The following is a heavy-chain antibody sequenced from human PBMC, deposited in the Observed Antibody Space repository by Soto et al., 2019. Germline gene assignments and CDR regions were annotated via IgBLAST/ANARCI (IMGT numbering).Heavy chain of an antibody. V-gene: IGHV1-2*04. CDR3: GRGEAGYYNYGLDV. CDR1: GYTFTAYY. CDR2: IDPNSGGT. J-gene: IGHJ6*04. Sequence: ASVKVSCKSFGYTFTAYYIHWVRQAPGQGLEWMGWIDPNSGGTRSAQNFQGWVTMTRDTSISTVYMEMTRLRSDDTAVYYCGRGEAGYYNYGLDVWAKGTTVTVSS.